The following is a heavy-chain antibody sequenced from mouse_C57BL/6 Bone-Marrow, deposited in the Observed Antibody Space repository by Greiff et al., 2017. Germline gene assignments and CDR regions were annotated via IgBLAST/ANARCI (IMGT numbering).Heavy chain of an antibody. CDR3: ARDASCAWFAY. Sequence: EVKLVESGGGLVQSGRSLRLSCATSGFTFSDFYMEWVRQAPGKGLEWIATSRNKANDYTTEYSASVKGRFIVSRDTSQSILYLQMNALRAAGTAIYYCARDASCAWFAYWGQGTLVTVSA. J-gene: IGHJ3*01. CDR1: GFTFSDFY. CDR2: SRNKANDYTT. V-gene: IGHV7-1*01.